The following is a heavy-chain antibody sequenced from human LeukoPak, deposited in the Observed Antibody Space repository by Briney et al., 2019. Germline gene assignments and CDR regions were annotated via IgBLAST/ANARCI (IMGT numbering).Heavy chain of an antibody. D-gene: IGHD1-14*01. CDR3: ARQPPQYYGIDV. Sequence: SETLSLTCTVSGGSFSNYYWSWIRQPAGKGLEWIGRIYTSGSTNYNPSVKSRVTMSVDTSNNQFSLKLTSVTAADTAVYYCARQPPQYYGIDVWVRGTTVTVYS. J-gene: IGHJ6*02. V-gene: IGHV4-4*07. CDR1: GGSFSNYY. CDR2: IYTSGST.